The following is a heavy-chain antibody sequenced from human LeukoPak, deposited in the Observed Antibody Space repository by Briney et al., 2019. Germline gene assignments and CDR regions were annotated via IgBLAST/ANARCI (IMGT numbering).Heavy chain of an antibody. D-gene: IGHD1-14*01. Sequence: SETLSLTCAVYAGSFSGYYWSWIRQPPGRGLEWIGEISPTGSTNYNPSLRSRVIISTDTSKNQFSLKLTSLTAADTAVYYCAGDHYLALKYWGHGILVTVSS. V-gene: IGHV4-34*01. CDR1: AGSFSGYY. CDR3: AGDHYLALKY. J-gene: IGHJ4*01. CDR2: ISPTGST.